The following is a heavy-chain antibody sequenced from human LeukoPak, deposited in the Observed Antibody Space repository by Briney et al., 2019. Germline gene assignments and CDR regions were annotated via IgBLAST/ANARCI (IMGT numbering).Heavy chain of an antibody. V-gene: IGHV1-18*01. CDR3: AGDGPRYCSGGICYSDH. J-gene: IGHJ4*02. D-gene: IGHD2-15*01. CDR2: ISAHNDNT. Sequence: ASVKVSCKASGDTFTSNSITWVRRAPAQELVWMGWISAHNDNTEYAQNLQGRVTMTTETSTNTAYMELRSLTSDDTAVYYCAGDGPRYCSGGICYSDHWGQGTLVTVSS. CDR1: GDTFTSNS.